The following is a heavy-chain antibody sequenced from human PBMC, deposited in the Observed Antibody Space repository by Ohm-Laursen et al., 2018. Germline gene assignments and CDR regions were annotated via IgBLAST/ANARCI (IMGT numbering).Heavy chain of an antibody. Sequence: SETLSLTCTLSGGSVSSDSYYWSWIRQPPGEGLEWIGYIYYRGSTNYNPSLKSRVSFSIDTSKNRFSLQLNSVTAADTAIYYCARGYSGHDYYFDYWGQGALVTVSS. D-gene: IGHD5-12*01. CDR3: ARGYSGHDYYFDY. CDR1: GGSVSSDSYY. CDR2: IYYRGST. V-gene: IGHV4-61*01. J-gene: IGHJ4*02.